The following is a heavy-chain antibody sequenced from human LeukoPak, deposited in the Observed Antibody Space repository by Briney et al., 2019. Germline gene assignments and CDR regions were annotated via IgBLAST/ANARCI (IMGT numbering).Heavy chain of an antibody. J-gene: IGHJ5*02. CDR3: AGDYGDLLTGIRFDT. D-gene: IGHD4-17*01. Sequence: SETLSLTCTVSGGSISSGDYYCSWIRQPPGKGLEWIGYIYYSGSTYYNPSLKSRVTISIQTSKNQFSLKLTSVTAADTAVYYCAGDYGDLLTGIRFDTWGQGTLVTVSS. V-gene: IGHV4-30-4*01. CDR1: GGSISSGDYY. CDR2: IYYSGST.